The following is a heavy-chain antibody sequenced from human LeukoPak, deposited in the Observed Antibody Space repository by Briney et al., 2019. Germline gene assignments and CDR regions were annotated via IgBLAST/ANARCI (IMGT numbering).Heavy chain of an antibody. Sequence: GASVKVSCKASGYTFTGYYMHWVRQAPGQGLEWMGRIIPILGIANYAQKFQGRVTITADKSTSTAYMELSSLRSEDTAVYYCARARSGPDAFDIWGQGTMVTVSS. D-gene: IGHD3-3*01. V-gene: IGHV1-69*04. CDR1: GYTFTGYY. J-gene: IGHJ3*02. CDR2: IIPILGIA. CDR3: ARARSGPDAFDI.